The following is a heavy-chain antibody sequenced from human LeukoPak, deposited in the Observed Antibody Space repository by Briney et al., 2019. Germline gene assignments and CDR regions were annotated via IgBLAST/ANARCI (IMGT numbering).Heavy chain of an antibody. CDR2: ISYDGRNK. J-gene: IGHJ4*02. CDR3: AKSTYCSGGSCYQGFDY. CDR1: GLTFNSFG. V-gene: IGHV3-30*18. D-gene: IGHD2-15*01. Sequence: GGSLRLSCAASGLTFNSFGMHWVRQAPGKGLEWLAVISYDGRNKYYADSVKGRFTISRDNSKNTLYLQMNSLRAEDTAVYYCAKSTYCSGGSCYQGFDYWGQGTLVAVSS.